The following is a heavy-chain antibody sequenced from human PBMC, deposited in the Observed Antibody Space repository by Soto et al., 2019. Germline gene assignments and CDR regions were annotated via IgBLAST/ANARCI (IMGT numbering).Heavy chain of an antibody. CDR3: ARGSDYVWGSYRYSRAWDFDL. J-gene: IGHJ2*01. D-gene: IGHD3-16*02. Sequence: QVQLVQSGAEVKKPGSSVKVSCKASGGTFSSYAISWVRQAPGQGLEWMGGIIPIFGTANYAQKFQGRVTITADESTSTAERELSSRRSEDTAVYYCARGSDYVWGSYRYSRAWDFDLWGRGTLVTVSS. V-gene: IGHV1-69*01. CDR1: GGTFSSYA. CDR2: IIPIFGTA.